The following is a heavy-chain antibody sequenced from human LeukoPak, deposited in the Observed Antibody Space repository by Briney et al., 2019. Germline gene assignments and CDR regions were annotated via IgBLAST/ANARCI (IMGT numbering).Heavy chain of an antibody. CDR1: GFTVSGNY. Sequence: GGSLRLSCAASGFTVSGNYMSWVPQAPGKGLEWVSVIYSAGSTYYADSVKGRFTISRDNSKSTLYLQMNSLRAEDTAVYYCARHPPFGNWFDPWGQGTLVTVSS. V-gene: IGHV3-53*01. J-gene: IGHJ5*02. CDR2: IYSAGST. D-gene: IGHD3-16*01. CDR3: ARHPPFGNWFDP.